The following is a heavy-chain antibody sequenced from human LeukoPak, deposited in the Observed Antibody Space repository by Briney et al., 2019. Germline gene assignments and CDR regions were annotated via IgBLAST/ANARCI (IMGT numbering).Heavy chain of an antibody. Sequence: GGSLRLSCAASGFTLSNAWMSWVRQAPGKWMEWVGRIKSKTDGGTTDYAAPVKGRFTISRDDSKNTLYLQMNSLKTEDTAVYYCTTTAGYYYGSGSYYNDYWGQGTLVTVSS. CDR3: TTTAGYYYGSGSYYNDY. V-gene: IGHV3-15*01. CDR1: GFTLSNAW. CDR2: IKSKTDGGTT. D-gene: IGHD3-10*01. J-gene: IGHJ4*02.